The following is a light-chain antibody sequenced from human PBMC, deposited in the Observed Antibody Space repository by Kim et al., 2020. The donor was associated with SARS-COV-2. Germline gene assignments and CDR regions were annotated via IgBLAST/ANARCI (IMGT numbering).Light chain of an antibody. CDR1: QSVSSSY. CDR2: GAS. J-gene: IGKJ1*01. V-gene: IGKV3-20*01. CDR3: QQYSRSSKT. Sequence: SPGERATLSCRASQSVSSSYLAWYQQKPGQAPRLLIYGASSRATGIPDRFSGSRSGTDFTLTISRLEPEDFAVYYCQQYSRSSKTFGQGTKVDIK.